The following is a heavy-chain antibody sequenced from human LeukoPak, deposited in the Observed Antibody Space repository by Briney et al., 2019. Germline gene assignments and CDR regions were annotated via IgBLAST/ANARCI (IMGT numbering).Heavy chain of an antibody. Sequence: SRTLSLTCAISGDSVSSNSATWNWIRQSPSRRLEWLGRTYYRSKWYNEYAIAVKSRITINPDTSKNQFSLQLNSVTPEDTAVYYCARAQGAVNSWGQGTLVTVSS. J-gene: IGHJ4*02. CDR2: TYYRSKWYN. CDR1: GDSVSSNSAT. CDR3: ARAQGAVNS. D-gene: IGHD6-19*01. V-gene: IGHV6-1*01.